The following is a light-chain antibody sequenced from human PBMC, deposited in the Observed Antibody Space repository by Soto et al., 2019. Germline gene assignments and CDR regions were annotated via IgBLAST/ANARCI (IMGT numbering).Light chain of an antibody. J-gene: IGLJ1*01. CDR2: EVS. CDR3: SSYTSSSPCV. CDR1: SSDVGGYKY. Sequence: QSVLTQPACVSGSPGQSITISCTGTSSDVGGYKYVSWYQQHPGKAPKLMIYEVSNRPSGVSNRFSGSKSGNTASLTISGLQAEDEADYYCSSYTSSSPCVFGTGTKVTVL. V-gene: IGLV2-14*01.